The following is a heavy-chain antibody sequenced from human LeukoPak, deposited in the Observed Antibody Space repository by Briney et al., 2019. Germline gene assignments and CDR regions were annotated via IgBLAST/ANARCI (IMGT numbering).Heavy chain of an antibody. J-gene: IGHJ4*02. CDR1: GGSFSGYY. Sequence: SETLSLTCAVYGGSFSGYYWSWIRQPPGKGLEWIGEINRIGSTNYNPSLKSRVTISVDTSKNQFSLKLSSVTAADTAVYYCARGPHLGSQSHWGQGTLVTVSS. CDR3: ARGPHLGSQSH. CDR2: INRIGST. V-gene: IGHV4-34*01.